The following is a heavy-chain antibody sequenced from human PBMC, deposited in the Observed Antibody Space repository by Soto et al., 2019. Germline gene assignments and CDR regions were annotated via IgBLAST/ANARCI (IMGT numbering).Heavy chain of an antibody. V-gene: IGHV1-69*13. CDR2: IIPIFGTA. D-gene: IGHD5-18*01. CDR3: AGGYSYGYLYYYYGMDV. Sequence: SVTVSCKTSGGTFSSYAISWVRQAPGQGLEWMGGIIPIFGTANYAQKFQGRVTITAGESTSTAYMELSSLRSEDTAVYYCAGGYSYGYLYYYYGMDVWGQGTTVTVSS. CDR1: GGTFSSYA. J-gene: IGHJ6*02.